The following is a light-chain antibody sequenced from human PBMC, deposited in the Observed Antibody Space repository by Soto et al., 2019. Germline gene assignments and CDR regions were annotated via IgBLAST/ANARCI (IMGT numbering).Light chain of an antibody. Sequence: DIQLTQSPSSVSASVGDSVTISCRASQGISTRLAWYQQKAGKAPKLLIYGASRLLNGVPSRFSGSGSGTYFTLTISSLQPEDFATYYCQQTDGFPRTFGQGTKVDIK. CDR2: GAS. V-gene: IGKV1D-12*01. CDR3: QQTDGFPRT. CDR1: QGISTR. J-gene: IGKJ1*01.